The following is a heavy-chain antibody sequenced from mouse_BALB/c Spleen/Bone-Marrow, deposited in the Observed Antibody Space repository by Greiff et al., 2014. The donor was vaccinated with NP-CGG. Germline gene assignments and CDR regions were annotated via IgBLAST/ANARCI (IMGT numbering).Heavy chain of an antibody. CDR2: IYPGNVNT. J-gene: IGHJ2*01. D-gene: IGHD1-1*01. CDR3: ARGSSFDY. CDR1: GYTFTSYY. Sequence: QLQXSGPELVKPGASVRISCKASGYTFTSYYIHWVKQXPGQGLEWIGWIYPGNVNTKYNEKFKGKATLTADKSSNTAYMQLSSLTSEDSAVYFCARGSSFDYWGQGTTLTVSS. V-gene: IGHV1S56*01.